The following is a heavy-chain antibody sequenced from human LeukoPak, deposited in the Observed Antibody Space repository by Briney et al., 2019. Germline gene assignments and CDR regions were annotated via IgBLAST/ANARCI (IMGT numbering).Heavy chain of an antibody. Sequence: GGSLRLSCAASGFTFSSYGMHWVRQAPGKGLEWVAFIRYDGSNKYYADSVKGRFTISRDNSKNTLYLQMNSLRAEDTAVYYCAKSEHAYCSGGSCYFDYWGQGTLVTVSS. CDR2: IRYDGSNK. CDR3: AKSEHAYCSGGSCYFDY. CDR1: GFTFSSYG. D-gene: IGHD2-15*01. J-gene: IGHJ4*02. V-gene: IGHV3-30*02.